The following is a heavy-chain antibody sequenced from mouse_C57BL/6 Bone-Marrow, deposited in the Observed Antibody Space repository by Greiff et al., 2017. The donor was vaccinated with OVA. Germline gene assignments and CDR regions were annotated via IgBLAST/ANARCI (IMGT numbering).Heavy chain of an antibody. CDR3: ARWAYYGPFAY. V-gene: IGHV1-59*01. Sequence: QVQLQQSGAELVRPGTSVKLSCKASGYTFTSYWMHWVKQRPGQGLEWIGVIDPSDSYTNYNQKFKGKATLTVDTSSSTAYMQLSSLTSEDSAVYYCARWAYYGPFAYWGQGTLVTVSA. CDR2: IDPSDSYT. CDR1: GYTFTSYW. D-gene: IGHD1-1*01. J-gene: IGHJ3*01.